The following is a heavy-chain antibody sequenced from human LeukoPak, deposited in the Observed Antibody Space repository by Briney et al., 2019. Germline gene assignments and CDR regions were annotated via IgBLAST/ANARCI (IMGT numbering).Heavy chain of an antibody. V-gene: IGHV3-30-3*01. J-gene: IGHJ5*02. Sequence: GGSLRLSCAASGFTFSSYAMHWVRQAPGKGLGWVALISYDGSTKYYADTMKGRFIISRDNSNNTLHLQMNSLRVEDTAVYSCAGGGSYGDYAGSWGQGTLVTVSS. CDR2: ISYDGSTK. CDR3: AGGGSYGDYAGS. CDR1: GFTFSSYA. D-gene: IGHD4-17*01.